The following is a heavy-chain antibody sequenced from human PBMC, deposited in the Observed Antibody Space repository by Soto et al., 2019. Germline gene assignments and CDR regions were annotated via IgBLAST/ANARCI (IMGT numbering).Heavy chain of an antibody. CDR1: GGTFSSYA. D-gene: IGHD1-1*01. V-gene: IGHV1-69*01. CDR2: IIPIFGTA. Sequence: QVQLVQSGAEVKKPGSSVKVSCKASGGTFSSYAISWVRQAPGQGLEWMGGIIPIFGTANYAQKFQGRVTITADESPSTAYMGLSSLRSEDTAVYYCARAETRPLFDYWGQGPLVTVSS. J-gene: IGHJ4*02. CDR3: ARAETRPLFDY.